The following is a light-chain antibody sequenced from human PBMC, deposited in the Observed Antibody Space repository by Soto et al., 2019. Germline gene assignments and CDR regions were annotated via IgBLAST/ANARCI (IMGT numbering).Light chain of an antibody. CDR2: DVS. CDR1: ESVTDY. J-gene: IGKJ1*01. CDR3: QQYGSSPWT. Sequence: EIVLTQSPATLSLSPGERGTLSCRASESVTDYLAWYQQKPGQAPRLLVYDVSNRAAGIPDRFSGSGSGTDFTLTISRLEPEDFAVYYCQQYGSSPWTFGQGTKVDTK. V-gene: IGKV3-20*01.